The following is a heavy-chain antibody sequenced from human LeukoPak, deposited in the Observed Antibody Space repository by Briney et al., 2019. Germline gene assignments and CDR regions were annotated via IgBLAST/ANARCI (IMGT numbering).Heavy chain of an antibody. Sequence: RPGESLQISCKGSGYIFTNYWIGWVRQTPGKGLEWMGIIYPGDSDTRYSPSFQGQVTISADKSISTAYLQWSSLKASDTAMYYCARRRSSALREAFDIWGQGTMVTVSS. CDR1: GYIFTNYW. J-gene: IGHJ3*02. D-gene: IGHD6-19*01. CDR2: IYPGDSDT. V-gene: IGHV5-51*01. CDR3: ARRRSSALREAFDI.